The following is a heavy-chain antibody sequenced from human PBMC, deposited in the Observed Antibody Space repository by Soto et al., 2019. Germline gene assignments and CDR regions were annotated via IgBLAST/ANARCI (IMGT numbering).Heavy chain of an antibody. J-gene: IGHJ4*02. CDR1: GFTFSSYG. D-gene: IGHD1-7*01. CDR2: IWYDGSNK. CDR3: ARDGGKRSQASFNSWNYETTTFDY. V-gene: IGHV3-33*01. Sequence: PGGSLRLSCAASGFTFSSYGMHWVRQAPGKGLEWVAVIWYDGSNKYYADSVKGRFTISRDNSKNPLYLQMNNLRAEGPAVYYCARDGGKRSQASFNSWNYETTTFDYWGQGILVTVSS.